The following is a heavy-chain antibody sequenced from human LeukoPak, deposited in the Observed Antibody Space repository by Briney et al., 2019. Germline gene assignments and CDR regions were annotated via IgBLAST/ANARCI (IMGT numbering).Heavy chain of an antibody. CDR1: GGSFSGYY. Sequence: PSETLSLTCAVYGGSFSGYYWSWIRQPPGKGLEWIGEINHSGSTNYNPSLKSRVTISVDTSKNQFSLKLSSVTAADTAVYYCARHSSGWYSPWGQGTLVTVSS. J-gene: IGHJ5*02. D-gene: IGHD6-19*01. V-gene: IGHV4-34*01. CDR3: ARHSSGWYSP. CDR2: INHSGST.